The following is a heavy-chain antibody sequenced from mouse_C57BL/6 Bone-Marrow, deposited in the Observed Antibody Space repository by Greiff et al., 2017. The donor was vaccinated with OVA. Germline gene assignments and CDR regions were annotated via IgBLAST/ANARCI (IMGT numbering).Heavy chain of an antibody. CDR2: INPYNGGT. V-gene: IGHV1-19*01. Sequence: EVQLQESGPVLVKPGASVKMSCKASGYTFTDYYMNWVKQSHGKSLEWIGVINPYNGGTSYNQKFKGKATLTVDKSSSTAYMELNSLTSEDSAVYYCARSLYYDYDVGDYYAMDYWGQGTSVTVSS. D-gene: IGHD2-4*01. CDR1: GYTFTDYY. J-gene: IGHJ4*01. CDR3: ARSLYYDYDVGDYYAMDY.